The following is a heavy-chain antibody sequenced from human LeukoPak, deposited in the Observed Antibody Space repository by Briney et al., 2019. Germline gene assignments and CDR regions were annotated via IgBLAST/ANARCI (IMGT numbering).Heavy chain of an antibody. CDR3: ARLDRGINAAHFDY. CDR1: GGSISSSSYY. D-gene: IGHD6-25*01. V-gene: IGHV4-39*01. CDR2: IYYSGST. Sequence: SETLSLTCTVSGGSISSSSYYWGWIRQPPGKGLEWIGSIYYSGSTYYNPSLKSRVTISVDTSKIQFSLKLSSVTAADTAVYYCARLDRGINAAHFDYWGQGTLVTVSS. J-gene: IGHJ4*02.